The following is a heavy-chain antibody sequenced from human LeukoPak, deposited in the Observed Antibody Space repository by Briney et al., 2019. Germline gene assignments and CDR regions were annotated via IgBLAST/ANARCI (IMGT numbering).Heavy chain of an antibody. CDR3: ARMATVNDY. V-gene: IGHV4-34*01. CDR2: INHSGST. Sequence: SETLSLTCAVYSGSFSGYYWSWIRQPPGKGLEWIGEINHSGSTNYNPSLKSRVTISVDTSKNQFSLKLSSVTAADTAVYYCARMATVNDYWGQGTLVTVSS. CDR1: SGSFSGYY. J-gene: IGHJ4*02. D-gene: IGHD5-24*01.